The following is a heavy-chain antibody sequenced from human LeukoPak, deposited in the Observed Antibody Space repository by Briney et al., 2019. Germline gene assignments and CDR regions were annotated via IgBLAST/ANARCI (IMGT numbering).Heavy chain of an antibody. CDR2: ISNSDGST. CDR1: GFTFSSYA. Sequence: GGSLRLSCAASGFTFSSYAMTWVRQAPGKGLEWVSVISNSDGSTYYTDSVKGRFTISRNNSKNTLHLQMDSLRAEGTAVYYCAKSRTSTAYFNFDYWGQGTLVTVSS. V-gene: IGHV3-23*01. J-gene: IGHJ4*02. D-gene: IGHD3-22*01. CDR3: AKSRTSTAYFNFDY.